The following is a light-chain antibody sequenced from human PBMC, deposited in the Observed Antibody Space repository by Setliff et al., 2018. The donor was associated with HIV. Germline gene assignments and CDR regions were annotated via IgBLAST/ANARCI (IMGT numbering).Light chain of an antibody. CDR3: QQYYSTPPT. Sequence: DIVMTQSPDSLAVSLGERATINCKSSQSVLYSSNNKNYLAWHQQKPGQPPKLLIYWASTRESGVPDRFSGSGSGTDFTLTISSLQAEDVAVYYCQQYYSTPPTFGQGTRWIS. CDR1: QSVLYSSNNKNY. V-gene: IGKV4-1*01. CDR2: WAS. J-gene: IGKJ1*01.